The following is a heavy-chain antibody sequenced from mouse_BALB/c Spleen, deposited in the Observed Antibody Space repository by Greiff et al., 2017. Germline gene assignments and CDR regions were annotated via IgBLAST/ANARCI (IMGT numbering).Heavy chain of an antibody. CDR2: INPSSGYT. V-gene: IGHV1-4*01. J-gene: IGHJ3*01. Sequence: QVQLQQSGAELARPGASVKMSCKASGYTFTSYTMHWVKQRPGQGLEWIGYINPSSGYTNYNQKFKDKATLSADKSSSTAYMQLSSLTSEDSAVYYCANYYGSSYELFAYWGQGTLVTVSA. D-gene: IGHD1-1*01. CDR3: ANYYGSSYELFAY. CDR1: GYTFTSYT.